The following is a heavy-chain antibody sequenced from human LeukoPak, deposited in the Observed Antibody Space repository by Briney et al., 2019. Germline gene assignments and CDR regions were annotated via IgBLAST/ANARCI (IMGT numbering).Heavy chain of an antibody. CDR3: AQYSRQLDS. Sequence: GGSLRLSCAASGFTFSNYAMSWVRQAPGKGLEWVSTITGGGGSTYYADSVKGRFTISRDNSKNTLYLQMNSLRVEDTAIYFCAQYSRQLDSWGQGALVTVSS. CDR2: ITGGGGST. CDR1: GFTFSNYA. D-gene: IGHD1-26*01. V-gene: IGHV3-23*01. J-gene: IGHJ4*02.